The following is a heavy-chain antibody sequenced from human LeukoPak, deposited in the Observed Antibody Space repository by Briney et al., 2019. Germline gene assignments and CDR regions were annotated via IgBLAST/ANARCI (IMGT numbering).Heavy chain of an antibody. D-gene: IGHD3-16*01. CDR2: ISGSGDNT. CDR3: GGLRLL. J-gene: IGHJ4*02. CDR1: GFTFSNYA. Sequence: PGGSLRLSCAASGFTFSNYAMMWVRQAPGKGLEWVSGISGSGDNTKYADSVKGRFTISRDNSKNTLYLQLNSLKVEDTAVYYCGGLRLLWGQGTLVTVSS. V-gene: IGHV3-23*01.